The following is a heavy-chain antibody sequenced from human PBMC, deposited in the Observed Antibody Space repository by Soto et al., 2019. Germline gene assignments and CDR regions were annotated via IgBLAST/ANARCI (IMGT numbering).Heavy chain of an antibody. V-gene: IGHV1-69*06. CDR1: GGTFSSYA. CDR3: ARSEVRGVIGCLDP. Sequence: QVQLVQSGAEVKKPGSSVKVSCKASGGTFSSYAISWVRQAPGHGLEWMGGIIPIFGTANYAQKFQGRVTITADKSTSTAYMELSSLISEDTAVYYCARSEVRGVIGCLDPWGQGTLVTVSS. J-gene: IGHJ5*02. D-gene: IGHD3-10*01. CDR2: IIPIFGTA.